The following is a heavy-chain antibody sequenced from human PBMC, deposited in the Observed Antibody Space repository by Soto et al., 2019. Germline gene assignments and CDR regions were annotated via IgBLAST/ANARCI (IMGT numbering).Heavy chain of an antibody. V-gene: IGHV1-18*04. CDR1: GYTFTSYG. J-gene: IGHJ4*02. Sequence: GASVKVSGKTSGYTFTSYGISWVRQAPGQGLEWMGWISAYNGNTNYAQKLQGRVTMTTDTSTSTAYLELRSLRSDDTAVYYCARDQHYYASSGYYVNWGQGTLVTVSS. D-gene: IGHD3-22*01. CDR3: ARDQHYYASSGYYVN. CDR2: ISAYNGNT.